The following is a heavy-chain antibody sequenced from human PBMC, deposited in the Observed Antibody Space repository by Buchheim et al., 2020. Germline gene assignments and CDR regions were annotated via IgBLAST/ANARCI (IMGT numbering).Heavy chain of an antibody. V-gene: IGHV3-15*01. D-gene: IGHD6-13*01. CDR1: GFTFSNAW. Sequence: EVQLVESGGGLVKPGGSLRLSCAASGFTFSNAWMSWVRQVPGKGLEWVGRIKSNTNGGTTEYAAPVKGRFIIPRDDSKSTLYLQMNSLKTEDTAVYYRTIDEYTSSWYAGSDQWGQGT. CDR3: TIDEYTSSWYAGSDQ. J-gene: IGHJ4*02. CDR2: IKSNTNGGTT.